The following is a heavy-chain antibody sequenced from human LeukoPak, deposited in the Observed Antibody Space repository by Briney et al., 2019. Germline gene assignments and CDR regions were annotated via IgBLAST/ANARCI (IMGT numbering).Heavy chain of an antibody. CDR1: GFNFITAA. CDR3: VKDIQLST. V-gene: IGHV3-23*01. D-gene: IGHD5-24*01. CDR2: IGSSGGST. J-gene: IGHJ3*01. Sequence: GGSLRLSCAASGFNFITAAMTWVRQAPGKGLEGVSLIGSSGGSTYYADSVKGRFTISRDNFNHTLSLQMSSLRVEDTAIYDCVKDIQLSTGGVGTMVTVSS.